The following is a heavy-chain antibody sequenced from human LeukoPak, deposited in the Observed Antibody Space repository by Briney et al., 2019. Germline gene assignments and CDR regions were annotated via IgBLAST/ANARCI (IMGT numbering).Heavy chain of an antibody. CDR2: IRYDGSNK. CDR3: ARDRGPYYYDSSGSYYFDY. D-gene: IGHD3-22*01. CDR1: GFTFSSYG. V-gene: IGHV3-30*02. Sequence: GGSLRLSCAASGFTFSSYGMHWVRQAPGKGLEWVAFIRYDGSNKYYADSVKGRFTISRDNSKNSLYLQMNTLRAEDSAVYYCARDRGPYYYDSSGSYYFDYWGQGTLVTVSS. J-gene: IGHJ4*02.